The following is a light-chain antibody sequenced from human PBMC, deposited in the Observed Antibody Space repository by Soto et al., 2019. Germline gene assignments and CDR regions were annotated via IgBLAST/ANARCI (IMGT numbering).Light chain of an antibody. V-gene: IGKV1-5*03. CDR2: KAS. Sequence: DIQMTQSPSTLSGSVGDRVTITCRASQTISSWLAWYQQKPGKAPKLLIYKASTLKSGGPSRFSCSGSGTEFTLTIRSLQPDDFATYYCQHYNSYSEALGQGTKVDIK. CDR3: QHYNSYSEA. J-gene: IGKJ1*01. CDR1: QTISSW.